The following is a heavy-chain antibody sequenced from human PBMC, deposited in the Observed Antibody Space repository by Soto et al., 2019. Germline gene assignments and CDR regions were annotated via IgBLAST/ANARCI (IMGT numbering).Heavy chain of an antibody. CDR1: GFTFSNAW. J-gene: IGHJ5*02. Sequence: GGSLRLSCAASGFTFSNAWINWVRQAPGKGLEWVGRVKSKTHGGTTAYAASVKGRFTISRDDSKNTAYLQMNSLRAEDTAVYYCVKGKVRGVPTPYNWFDPWGQGTLVTVSS. CDR2: VKSKTHGGTT. V-gene: IGHV3-15*07. CDR3: VKGKVRGVPTPYNWFDP. D-gene: IGHD3-10*01.